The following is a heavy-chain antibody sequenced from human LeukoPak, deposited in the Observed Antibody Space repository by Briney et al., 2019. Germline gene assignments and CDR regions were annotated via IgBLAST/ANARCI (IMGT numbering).Heavy chain of an antibody. CDR3: AKDRDAINTHFDY. Sequence: PGGSLRLSCAASGFTFSSYGVHWVRQAPGKGLEWVAVISYDGSNKDYADSVKGRFTISRDNSKNTLYLQMNSLRVEDTAVYYCAKDRDAINTHFDYWGQGTLVTVSS. CDR2: ISYDGSNK. J-gene: IGHJ4*02. CDR1: GFTFSSYG. V-gene: IGHV3-30*18. D-gene: IGHD5-12*01.